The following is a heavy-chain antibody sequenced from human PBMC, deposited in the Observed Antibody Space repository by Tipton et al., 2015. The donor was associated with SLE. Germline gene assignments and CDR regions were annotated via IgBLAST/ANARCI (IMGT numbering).Heavy chain of an antibody. D-gene: IGHD3-10*01. V-gene: IGHV4-59*12. CDR1: GGSMSNYC. J-gene: IGHJ4*02. CDR2: ICDIGTT. Sequence: TLSLTCTVSGGSMSNYCWSWIRQPPGKGLEWIGDICDIGTTIYNPSLKSRVTISVDTSKNQFSLKLSSVTAADTAVYYCARGLMVRGVKVDYWGQGTLVTVSS. CDR3: ARGLMVRGVKVDY.